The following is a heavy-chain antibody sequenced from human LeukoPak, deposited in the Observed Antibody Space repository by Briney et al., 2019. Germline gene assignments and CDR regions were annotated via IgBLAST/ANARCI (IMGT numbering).Heavy chain of an antibody. Sequence: GGSLRLSCAASGFTFITYSMSWVRLAPGEGLEWVSTVNPSGISTYYADSVKGRFTISRDNSVNTVYLQMNSLRAEDTAVYYCAKDRAGTPWADWGQGTLVTVSS. D-gene: IGHD1-1*01. V-gene: IGHV3-23*01. J-gene: IGHJ4*02. CDR2: VNPSGIST. CDR3: AKDRAGTPWAD. CDR1: GFTFITYS.